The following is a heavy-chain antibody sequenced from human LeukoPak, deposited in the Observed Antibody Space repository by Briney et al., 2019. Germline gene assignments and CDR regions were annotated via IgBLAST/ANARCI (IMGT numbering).Heavy chain of an antibody. Sequence: KTGGSLRLSCAASGFTFSSYSMNWVRQAPGKGLEWVSSISSSSSYIYYADSVKGRFTISRDNAKNSLYLQMNSLRAEDTAVYYCARDTRGSSWLGYYYYMDVWGKGTTVTVSS. J-gene: IGHJ6*03. CDR3: ARDTRGSSWLGYYYYMDV. CDR1: GFTFSSYS. CDR2: ISSSSSYI. D-gene: IGHD6-13*01. V-gene: IGHV3-21*01.